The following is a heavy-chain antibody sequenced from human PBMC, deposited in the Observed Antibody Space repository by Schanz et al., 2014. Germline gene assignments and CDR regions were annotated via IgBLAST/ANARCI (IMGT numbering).Heavy chain of an antibody. CDR1: GFTFSSYS. J-gene: IGHJ4*02. Sequence: VQLVESGGGLVQPGGSLRLSCTASGFTFSSYSMNWVRQAPGKGLEWVAFINSDGTKRFYADSVKSRFTISRDNSRNTLYLQMNSLRAEDTAVYYCAKDAENTAMITDYFDYWGQGTLVTVSS. CDR3: AKDAENTAMITDYFDY. V-gene: IGHV3-30*02. D-gene: IGHD5-18*01. CDR2: INSDGTKR.